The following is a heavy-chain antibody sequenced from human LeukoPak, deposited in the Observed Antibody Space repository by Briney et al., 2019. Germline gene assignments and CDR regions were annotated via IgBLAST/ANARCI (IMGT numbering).Heavy chain of an antibody. V-gene: IGHV1-8*01. Sequence: ASVKVACKASGYTFTSYDINWVRQATGQGLEWMGWMNPNSGNTGYAQKFQGRVTMTRNTSISTAYMELSSLRSEYTAVYYCARRRSGYSSGWYRRKGWFDPWGQGTLVTVSS. D-gene: IGHD6-19*01. CDR2: MNPNSGNT. CDR3: ARRRSGYSSGWYRRKGWFDP. J-gene: IGHJ5*02. CDR1: GYTFTSYD.